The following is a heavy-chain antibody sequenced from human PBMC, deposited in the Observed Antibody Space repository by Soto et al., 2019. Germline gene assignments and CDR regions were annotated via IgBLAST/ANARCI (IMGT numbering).Heavy chain of an antibody. CDR3: AKPPAYLATVVTG. CDR2: ISYDGSNK. V-gene: IGHV3-30*18. Sequence: GGSLRLSCAASGFTFSSYGMHWVRQAPGKGLEWVAVISYDGSNKYYADSVKGRFTISRDNSENTLYLQMNSLRAEDTAVYYCAKPPAYLATVVTGWGQGTLVTVSS. CDR1: GFTFSSYG. D-gene: IGHD4-17*01. J-gene: IGHJ4*02.